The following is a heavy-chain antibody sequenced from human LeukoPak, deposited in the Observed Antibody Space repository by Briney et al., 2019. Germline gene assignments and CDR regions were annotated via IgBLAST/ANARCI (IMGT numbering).Heavy chain of an antibody. J-gene: IGHJ4*02. CDR1: GYSFTAYY. V-gene: IGHV1-2*02. CDR2: INPNSGGT. Sequence: ASVKVSCTASGYSFTAYYMHWVRQAPGQGLEWMGWINPNSGGTKYVQKFQGRVTMTRDTSISTAYMELSRLRSDDTAVYYCARGSYYDSSGYFDYWGQGTLVTVSS. CDR3: ARGSYYDSSGYFDY. D-gene: IGHD3-22*01.